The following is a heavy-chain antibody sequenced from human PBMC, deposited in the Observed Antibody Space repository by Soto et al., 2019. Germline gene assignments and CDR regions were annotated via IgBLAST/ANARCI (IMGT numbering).Heavy chain of an antibody. J-gene: IGHJ6*02. CDR3: ARDARGTRGFDEMDI. CDR2: IDPNSGDT. CDR1: GYIFTGYH. Sequence: ASVKVSCKASGYIFTGYHIHWVRQAPGRGLEWMGWIDPNSGDTEYAQNFQGRVTMTRDTSFNLVYMEMSGLMSDDTAVYYCARDARGTRGFDEMDIWGQGTTVTVSS. V-gene: IGHV1-2*02. D-gene: IGHD3-9*01.